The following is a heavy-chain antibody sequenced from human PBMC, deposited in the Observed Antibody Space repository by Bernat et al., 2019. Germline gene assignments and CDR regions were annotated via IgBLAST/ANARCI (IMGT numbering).Heavy chain of an antibody. D-gene: IGHD6-19*01. CDR1: GFTFTTYW. V-gene: IGHV3-74*01. CDR2: INSDGSRT. CDR3: AREGAVAGVYYFDY. J-gene: IGHJ4*02. Sequence: EVQLVESGGGLVQPGGSLRLSCAASGFTFTTYWMHWVRQAPGKGLVWVSRINSDGSRTNYADSVKGRFTISRDNAKNTLYLQMNSLRAEDTAVYYCAREGAVAGVYYFDYWGQGTLVTVSS.